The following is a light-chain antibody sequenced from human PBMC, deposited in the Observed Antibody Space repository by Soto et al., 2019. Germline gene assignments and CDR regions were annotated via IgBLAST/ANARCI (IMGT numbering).Light chain of an antibody. CDR1: QSVSSGY. Sequence: EIVLTQSPGTLSLSPGEKATLSCRASQSVSSGYVAWYQQKRGQAPRLLIYDVSSRATGIPDRFSGSGSGADVTLTISRLEPEDFAVYYWQRYAGSPMYTFGQGTKLEIK. CDR2: DVS. V-gene: IGKV3-20*01. J-gene: IGKJ2*01. CDR3: QRYAGSPMYT.